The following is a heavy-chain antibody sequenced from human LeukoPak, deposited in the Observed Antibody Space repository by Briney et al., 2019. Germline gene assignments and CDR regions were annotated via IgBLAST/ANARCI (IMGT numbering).Heavy chain of an antibody. V-gene: IGHV1-46*01. CDR1: GYTFTSYY. Sequence: ASVKVSCKASGYTFTSYYMHWVRQAPGQGLEWMGIINPSGGSTSYAQKFQGRVTMTRDTSTSTVYMELSSLRSEDTAVYYCARVGGMATIKGYYYGMDVWGQGTTVTVSS. J-gene: IGHJ6*02. D-gene: IGHD5-24*01. CDR3: ARVGGMATIKGYYYGMDV. CDR2: INPSGGST.